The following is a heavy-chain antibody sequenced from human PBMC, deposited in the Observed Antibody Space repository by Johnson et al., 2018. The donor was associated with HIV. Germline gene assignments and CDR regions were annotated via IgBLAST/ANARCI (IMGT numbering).Heavy chain of an antibody. V-gene: IGHV3-11*04. Sequence: QVQLVESGGGVVQPGRSLRLSCAASGFIFSDYYMSWIHQAPGKGLEWISYISGGGSAIYYADSVKGRFTISRDNAKNSLYLQMNSLRAEDTAVYYCAREDQNWNYDHAFDIWGQGTMVTVSS. D-gene: IGHD1-7*01. J-gene: IGHJ3*02. CDR2: ISGGGSAI. CDR1: GFIFSDYY. CDR3: AREDQNWNYDHAFDI.